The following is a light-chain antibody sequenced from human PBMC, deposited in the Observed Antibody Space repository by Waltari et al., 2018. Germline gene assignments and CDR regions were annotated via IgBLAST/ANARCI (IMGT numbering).Light chain of an antibody. CDR1: IGDVGGYNL. CDR2: EVT. V-gene: IGLV2-23*02. J-gene: IGLJ2*01. Sequence: QSALTQPASVSGSPGQSITISCSGSIGDVGGYNLVSWYQQFPARAPKLLLFEVTRRPPGVCHRFSGAKSGNTASLTISGLQAEDEGHYYCCASSGSVTSVLFGGGTMVTVL. CDR3: CASSGSVTSVL.